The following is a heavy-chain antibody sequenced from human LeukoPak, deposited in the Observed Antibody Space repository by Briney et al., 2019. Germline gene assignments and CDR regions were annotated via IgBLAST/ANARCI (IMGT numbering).Heavy chain of an antibody. CDR3: ARVMLFPESYYDYYYGMDV. V-gene: IGHV1-8*01. CDR2: MNPNSGNT. J-gene: IGHJ6*02. D-gene: IGHD1-26*01. Sequence: GASVKVSCKASGYTFTSYDINWVRQATGQGLEWMGWMNPNSGNTGYAQKFQGRVTMTRNTSISTAYMELSSLRSEDTAVYYCARVMLFPESYYDYYYGMDVWGQGTTVTVS. CDR1: GYTFTSYD.